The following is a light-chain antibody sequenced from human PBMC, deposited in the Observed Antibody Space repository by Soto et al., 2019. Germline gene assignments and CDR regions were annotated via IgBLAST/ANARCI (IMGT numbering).Light chain of an antibody. CDR3: QQYNNWWT. Sequence: EVVMTQSRATLSVKPGERATLSCRASQSVSNNLAWFQQKPGQAPRLLIYHASTRATGIPARFSGSGSGTEFTLIISSLQSEDFAVYYCQQYNNWWTFGQGTKVDXK. J-gene: IGKJ1*01. V-gene: IGKV3-15*01. CDR2: HAS. CDR1: QSVSNN.